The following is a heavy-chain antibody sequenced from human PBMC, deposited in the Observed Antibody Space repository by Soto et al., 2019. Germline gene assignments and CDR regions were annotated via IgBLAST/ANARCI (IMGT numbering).Heavy chain of an antibody. Sequence: GGSLRLSCAAAGFTFSSYITNWVRQPPGKGLEWVSSISSSSSYIYYADSVKGRFTISRDNAKNSLYLQRNSLRAEDTAVYYCARDLVSARTPWFDAWGQGTLVTVSS. CDR1: GFTFSSYI. D-gene: IGHD6-6*01. CDR2: ISSSSSYI. J-gene: IGHJ5*02. V-gene: IGHV3-21*01. CDR3: ARDLVSARTPWFDA.